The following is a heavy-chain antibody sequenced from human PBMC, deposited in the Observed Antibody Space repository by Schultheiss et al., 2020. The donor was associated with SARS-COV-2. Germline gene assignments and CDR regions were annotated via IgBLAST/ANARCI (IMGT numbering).Heavy chain of an antibody. CDR2: IIPIFGTA. V-gene: IGHV1-69*13. D-gene: IGHD4/OR15-4a*01. CDR1: GGTFSSYA. Sequence: SVKVSCKASGGTFSSYAISWVRQAPGQGLEWMGGIIPIFGTANYAQKFQGRVTITADESTSTAYMELSSLRSEDMVVYYCARDRSVELTTVFDYWGQGTLVTVSS. CDR3: ARDRSVELTTVFDY. J-gene: IGHJ4*02.